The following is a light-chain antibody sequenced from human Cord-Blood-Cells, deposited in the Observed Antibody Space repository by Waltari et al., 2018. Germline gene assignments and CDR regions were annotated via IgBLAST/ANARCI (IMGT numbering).Light chain of an antibody. J-gene: IGKJ1*01. CDR3: QQNYSTPWT. Sequence: DIQMTQSPSSLSASVGGRVTIPCRASQRISSNLNWDQQKPGKAPQLLIYAASSLQSGVPSRFSGSGSGTDFTLTISSLEPEDFATYYCQQNYSTPWTFGQGTKVEIK. CDR1: QRISSN. V-gene: IGKV1-39*01. CDR2: AAS.